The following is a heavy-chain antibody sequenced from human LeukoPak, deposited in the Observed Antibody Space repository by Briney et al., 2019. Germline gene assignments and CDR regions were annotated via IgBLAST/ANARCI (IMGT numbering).Heavy chain of an antibody. D-gene: IGHD2-2*01. CDR1: GFTFSSYS. CDR3: ARETIVIEAVANWYFDL. CDR2: ISSSSSYI. V-gene: IGHV3-21*01. Sequence: PGGSLRLSCAASGFTFSSYSMNWVRQAPGKGLEWVSSISSSSSYIYYADSVKGRFTISRDNAKNSLYLQMNSLRAEDTAIYYCARETIVIEAVANWYFDLWGRGTLVTVSS. J-gene: IGHJ2*01.